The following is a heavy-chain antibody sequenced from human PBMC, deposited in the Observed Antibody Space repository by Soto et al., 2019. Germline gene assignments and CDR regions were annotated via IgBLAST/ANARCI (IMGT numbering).Heavy chain of an antibody. D-gene: IGHD6-19*01. Sequence: SETLSLTCTVSGGSISTRSSYWGWIRQPPGKGLEWIGSIYYIGNTYYNPSLKSRVAISIDSSKTRFSLNLNSVTTADTAVYYCARRGRYSSGWYGEYYYYYYMDVWGKGTTVTVSS. CDR3: ARRGRYSSGWYGEYYYYYYMDV. CDR1: GGSISTRSSY. CDR2: IYYIGNT. J-gene: IGHJ6*03. V-gene: IGHV4-39*02.